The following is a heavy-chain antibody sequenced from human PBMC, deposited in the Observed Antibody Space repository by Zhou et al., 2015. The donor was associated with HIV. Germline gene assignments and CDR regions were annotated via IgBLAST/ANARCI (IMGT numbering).Heavy chain of an antibody. Sequence: QLVQSGTEVRKPGSSVRVSCQASGGTISNDAVTWVRQAPGQGLEWIGGITPILDTANIAQKFRDRVTITADESTSTAYMELSSLRSEDTAMYYCARDPSPGIAVAGTHYYYGMDVWGQGTTVTVSS. J-gene: IGHJ6*02. CDR1: GGTISNDA. V-gene: IGHV1-69*01. D-gene: IGHD6-19*01. CDR2: ITPILDTA. CDR3: ARDPSPGIAVAGTHYYYGMDV.